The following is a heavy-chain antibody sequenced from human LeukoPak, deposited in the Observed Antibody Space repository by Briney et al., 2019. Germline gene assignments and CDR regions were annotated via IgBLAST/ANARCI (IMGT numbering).Heavy chain of an antibody. CDR2: IYYSGST. CDR1: GGSISSSSYY. Sequence: PSETLSLTCTASGGSISSSSYYWGWIRQPPGKGLEWIGSIYYSGSTYYNPSLKSRVTISVDTSKNQFSLKLSSVTAADTAVYYCARLSSITARGPFDYWGQGTLVTVSS. J-gene: IGHJ4*02. V-gene: IGHV4-39*01. D-gene: IGHD6-6*01. CDR3: ARLSSITARGPFDY.